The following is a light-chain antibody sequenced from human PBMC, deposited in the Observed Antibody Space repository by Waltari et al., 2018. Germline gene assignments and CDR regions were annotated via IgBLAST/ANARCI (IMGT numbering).Light chain of an antibody. Sequence: QSVLTQPPSASGTPGQRVTISCSGGTSNIGRNHVQCYQHLPGTAPKLLIHSNDERPSGVPDRFSGSKSGTSASLAISGLQSEDEVDYFCATWDDSLGGPVFGGGTKLTVL. V-gene: IGLV1-44*01. J-gene: IGLJ3*02. CDR2: SND. CDR3: ATWDDSLGGPV. CDR1: TSNIGRNH.